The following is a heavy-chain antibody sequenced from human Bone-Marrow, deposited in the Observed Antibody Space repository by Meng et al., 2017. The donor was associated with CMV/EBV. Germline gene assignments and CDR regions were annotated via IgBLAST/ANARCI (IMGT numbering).Heavy chain of an antibody. CDR2: ISYDGSNK. Sequence: GESLKISCAASGFTFSSYAMHWVRQAPGKGLEWVAVISYDGSNKYYADSVKGRFTISRDNSKNTLYLQMNSLRSEDTDVYYCARETVWESYYFDYWGQGTRVTVSS. V-gene: IGHV3-30-3*01. J-gene: IGHJ4*02. CDR1: GFTFSSYA. D-gene: IGHD3-16*01. CDR3: ARETVWESYYFDY.